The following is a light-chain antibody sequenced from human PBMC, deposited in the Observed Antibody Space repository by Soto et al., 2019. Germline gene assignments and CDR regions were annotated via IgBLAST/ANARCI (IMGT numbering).Light chain of an antibody. Sequence: QSALTQPASVSGSPGQSITISCTGTSSDVGGYDYVSWYQQHPGKAPKLMIYAVSNRPSGVSSRFSGSKSGNAASLTISGLQAEDEADYYCSSYTSINTLVVFGGGTKVTVL. CDR1: SSDVGGYDY. V-gene: IGLV2-14*01. CDR3: SSYTSINTLVV. CDR2: AVS. J-gene: IGLJ2*01.